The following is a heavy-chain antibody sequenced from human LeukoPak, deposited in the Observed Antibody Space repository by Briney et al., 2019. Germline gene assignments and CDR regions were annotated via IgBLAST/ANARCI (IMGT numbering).Heavy chain of an antibody. V-gene: IGHV4-34*01. CDR3: ARGVYDFWSGTDAFDI. Sequence: SETLSLTYAVYGGSFSGYYWSWIRQPPGKGLNWLGEINHSGSTNHNPSLKSRVTISVDTSKNQFSLQLSSVTAADTAVYYCARGVYDFWSGTDAFDIWGQGTMVAVSS. CDR1: GGSFSGYY. CDR2: INHSGST. D-gene: IGHD3-3*01. J-gene: IGHJ3*02.